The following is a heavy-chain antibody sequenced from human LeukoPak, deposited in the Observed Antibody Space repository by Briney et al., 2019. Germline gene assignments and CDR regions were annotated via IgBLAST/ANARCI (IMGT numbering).Heavy chain of an antibody. CDR2: ISSSSSYI. J-gene: IGHJ1*01. Sequence: GGSLRLSCAASGFTFSSYSMNRVRQAPGKGLEWVSSISSSSSYIYYADSVKGRFTISRDNAKNSLYLQMNSLRAEDTAVYYCARDGAVAGRIFFQHWGQGTLVTVSS. V-gene: IGHV3-21*01. CDR3: ARDGAVAGRIFFQH. CDR1: GFTFSSYS. D-gene: IGHD6-19*01.